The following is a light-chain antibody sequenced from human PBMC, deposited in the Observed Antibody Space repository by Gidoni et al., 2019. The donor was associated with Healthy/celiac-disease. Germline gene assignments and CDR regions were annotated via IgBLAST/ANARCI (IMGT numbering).Light chain of an antibody. Sequence: DIQMTQSPSTLSASVGDRVTITCRASPSISRWLAWYQQKPGKAPKLLIYDASSLESGVPSRFSGSGSGTEFTLTISSLQPDDFATYYCQQYNSYWTFGQGTKVEIK. CDR3: QQYNSYWT. CDR1: PSISRW. CDR2: DAS. V-gene: IGKV1-5*01. J-gene: IGKJ1*01.